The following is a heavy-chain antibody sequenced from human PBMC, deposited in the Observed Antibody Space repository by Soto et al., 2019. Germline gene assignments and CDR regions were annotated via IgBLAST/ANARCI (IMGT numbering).Heavy chain of an antibody. J-gene: IGHJ4*02. CDR3: VSQRTSVLTQAYFDY. CDR1: AGSVSHSNYY. Sequence: PSETLSLPCTVSAGSVSHSNYYWGWIRQSPGKVLEWIGSAYYRWRSYSTSSVKSRVTISVDTSKNQCSLNLHSVTAPDTAVYYCVSQRTSVLTQAYFDYWGPGALVTVAS. D-gene: IGHD2-8*01. V-gene: IGHV4-39*01. CDR2: AYYRWRS.